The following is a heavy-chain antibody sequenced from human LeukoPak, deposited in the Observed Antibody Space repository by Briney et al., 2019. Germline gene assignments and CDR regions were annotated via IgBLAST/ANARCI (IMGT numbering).Heavy chain of an antibody. D-gene: IGHD6-13*01. J-gene: IGHJ4*02. CDR3: ARTARKAAIVGDYFDY. Sequence: GASVKVSCKASGYTFTSHAVPWVRQAPGQRPEWMGWINAGSGDTKCSQNLEGGVTITRDTSASTAYMELTSLKSEDTAVYYCARTARKAAIVGDYFDYWGQGTLVTVSS. V-gene: IGHV1-3*01. CDR2: INAGSGDT. CDR1: GYTFTSHA.